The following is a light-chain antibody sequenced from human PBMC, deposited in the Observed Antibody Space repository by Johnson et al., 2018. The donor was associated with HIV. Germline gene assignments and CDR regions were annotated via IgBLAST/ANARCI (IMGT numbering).Light chain of an antibody. CDR2: ENN. V-gene: IGLV1-51*02. Sequence: QSVLTQPPSVSAAPGQKVSISCSGSNSNIGNNYVSWYQQLPGTAPKLLIYENNKRPSGIPDRFSGSKSGTSATLGLTGLQTGAEADYYCGTWDTSLTKGGVFGTGTKVTVL. CDR3: GTWDTSLTKGGV. CDR1: NSNIGNNY. J-gene: IGLJ1*01.